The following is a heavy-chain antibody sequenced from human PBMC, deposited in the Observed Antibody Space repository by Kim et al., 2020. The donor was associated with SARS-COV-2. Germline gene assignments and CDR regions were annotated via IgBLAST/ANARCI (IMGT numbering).Heavy chain of an antibody. J-gene: IGHJ6*02. CDR2: INHSGST. D-gene: IGHD1-7*01. V-gene: IGHV4-34*01. Sequence: SETLSLTCAVYGGSFSGYYWSWIRQPPGKGLEWIGEINHSGSTNYNPSLKSRVTISVDTSKNQFSLKLSSVTAADTAVYYCARGGGITGTTNYYYGMYVWGQGTTVTVSS. CDR3: ARGGGITGTTNYYYGMYV. CDR1: GGSFSGYY.